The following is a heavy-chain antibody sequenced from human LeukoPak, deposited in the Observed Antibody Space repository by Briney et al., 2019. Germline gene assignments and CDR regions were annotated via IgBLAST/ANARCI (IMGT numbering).Heavy chain of an antibody. Sequence: PGRSLRLSCAASGFTFDDYAMHWVRQAPGKGLEWVSGISWNSGTIAYADSMEGRFTISRDNAKNSLYPQMNSLRVEDTALYYCAKGTTGYCSGGSCRPTLGYYFDYWGQGTLVTVSS. CDR1: GFTFDDYA. J-gene: IGHJ4*02. V-gene: IGHV3-9*01. CDR2: ISWNSGTI. D-gene: IGHD2-15*01. CDR3: AKGTTGYCSGGSCRPTLGYYFDY.